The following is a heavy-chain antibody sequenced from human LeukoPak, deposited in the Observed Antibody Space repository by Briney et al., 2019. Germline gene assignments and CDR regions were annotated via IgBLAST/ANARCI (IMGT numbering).Heavy chain of an antibody. CDR2: ISTSGST. CDR1: GDSISSGGYY. CDR3: ARQNYDYPDY. Sequence: SETLSLTCTVSGDSISSGGYYWSWIRQHPGEGLEWIGYISTSGSTNYNPSLKSRVTMSVDTSKNYFSLKLNSVTAADTAFYYCARQNYDYPDYWGQGTLVTVSS. D-gene: IGHD3-16*01. J-gene: IGHJ4*02. V-gene: IGHV4-61*03.